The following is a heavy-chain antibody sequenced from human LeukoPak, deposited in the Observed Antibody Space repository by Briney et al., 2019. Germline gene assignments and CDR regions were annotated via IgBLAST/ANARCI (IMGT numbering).Heavy chain of an antibody. Sequence: PGGSLRLSCAASGFTFGSYGMHWVRQAPGKGLEWVAVISYDGSNKYYADSVKGRFTISRDNSKNTLYLQMNSLRAEDTAVYYCAKDAGDIVVVVAATSYHFDYWGQGTLVTVSS. CDR3: AKDAGDIVVVVAATSYHFDY. V-gene: IGHV3-30*18. CDR2: ISYDGSNK. CDR1: GFTFGSYG. J-gene: IGHJ4*02. D-gene: IGHD2-15*01.